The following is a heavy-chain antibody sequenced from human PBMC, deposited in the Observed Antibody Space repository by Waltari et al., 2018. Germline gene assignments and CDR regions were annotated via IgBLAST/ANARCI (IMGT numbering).Heavy chain of an antibody. V-gene: IGHV4-34*01. J-gene: IGHJ4*02. CDR3: AARGDIIVVPAALDY. D-gene: IGHD2-2*01. CDR1: GGSFSGNY. CDR2: INHRGSA. Sequence: QVQLQQWGAGLLKPSETLSLTCAVYGGSFSGNYWSWIRQPPYRGLEWFGEINHRGSANYNPSLKSRVTISVDTSKNQFSLKLDSVTAADTAVYYCAARGDIIVVPAALDYWGQGTLVTVSS.